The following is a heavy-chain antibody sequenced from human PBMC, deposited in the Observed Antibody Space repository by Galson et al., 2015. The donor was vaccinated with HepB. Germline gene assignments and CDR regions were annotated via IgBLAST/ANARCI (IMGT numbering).Heavy chain of an antibody. CDR2: ISSSSSYI. CDR1: GFTFSSYS. Sequence: SLRLSCAASGFTFSSYSMNWVRQAPGKGLEWVSSISSSSSYIYYADSVKGRFTISRDNAKNSLYLQMNSLRAEDTAVYYCARGEDGDYVWWYFDLWGRGTLVTVSS. V-gene: IGHV3-21*01. CDR3: ARGEDGDYVWWYFDL. D-gene: IGHD4-17*01. J-gene: IGHJ2*01.